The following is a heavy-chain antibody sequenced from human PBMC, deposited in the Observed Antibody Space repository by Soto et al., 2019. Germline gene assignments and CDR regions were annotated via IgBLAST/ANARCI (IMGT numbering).Heavy chain of an antibody. D-gene: IGHD1-1*01. CDR1: GGIFSSFS. CDR3: ARGPILPGATSWLDP. CDR2: IIPMTGTP. Sequence: QVQLVQSGAEVKTPGSSVEVSCKASGGIFSSFSITWVRQDPGHGLEWMGGIIPMTGTPNYAEKFQGRLTLTADASTRTAYLVLSSLKSEDTAVYYCARGPILPGATSWLDPWGQGTVVFVSS. J-gene: IGHJ5*02. V-gene: IGHV1-69*01.